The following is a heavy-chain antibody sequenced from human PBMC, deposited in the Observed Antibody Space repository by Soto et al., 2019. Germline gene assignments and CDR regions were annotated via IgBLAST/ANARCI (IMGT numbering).Heavy chain of an antibody. Sequence: NPAETLSLTCTVSGRSISSGGYYWNWIRPRPGRGLEWFGNIFYRGSHSSNPSLKRRANISLDTYKNQFPLRLTSVPEAATPDYYWSRGTATDFWGQGTLVTVSS. J-gene: IGHJ4*02. V-gene: IGHV4-31*03. D-gene: IGHD2-15*01. CDR2: IFYRGSH. CDR1: GRSISSGGYY. CDR3: SRGTATDF.